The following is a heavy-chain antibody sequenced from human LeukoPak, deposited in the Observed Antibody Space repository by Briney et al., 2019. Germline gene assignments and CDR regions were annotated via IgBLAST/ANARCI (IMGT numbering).Heavy chain of an antibody. J-gene: IGHJ4*02. CDR1: GGTFSSYA. CDR2: IIPIFGTA. D-gene: IGHD6-13*01. V-gene: IGHV1-69*05. CDR3: ATTDSAAAAANGDFYFDY. Sequence: ASVKVSCKASGGTFSSYAISWVRQAPGQGLEWMGGIIPIFGTANYAQKFQGRVTITTDESTSTAYMELSSLRSEDTAVYYCATTDSAAAAANGDFYFDYWGQGTLVTVSS.